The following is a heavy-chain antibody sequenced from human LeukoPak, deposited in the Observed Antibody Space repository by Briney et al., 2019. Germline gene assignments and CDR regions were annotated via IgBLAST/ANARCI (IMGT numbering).Heavy chain of an antibody. CDR1: GFTFDDYG. D-gene: IGHD4-17*01. Sequence: GGSLRLSCAASGFTFDDYGMSWVRQAPGKGLEWVSGINWNGGSTGYADSVKGRFTISRDNAKNPLYLQMSSLRAEDTALYYCARVGVTVNYFDYWGQGNLVTVSS. CDR2: INWNGGST. CDR3: ARVGVTVNYFDY. V-gene: IGHV3-20*04. J-gene: IGHJ4*02.